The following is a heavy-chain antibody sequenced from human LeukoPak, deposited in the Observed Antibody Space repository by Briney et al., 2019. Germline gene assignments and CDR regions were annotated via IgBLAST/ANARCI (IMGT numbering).Heavy chain of an antibody. D-gene: IGHD3-3*01. CDR3: ARETWGRSETYYDFWSGTDYYMDV. J-gene: IGHJ6*03. V-gene: IGHV3-66*02. CDR2: IYSGGST. CDR1: GFTVSSNY. Sequence: GGSLTLSCAAAGFTVSSNYMGWVRQAPGKVREWVSVIYSGGSTYDADSVKGRFTISRDNSKNTLYLHMNSLRDEDTAVYYCARETWGRSETYYDFWSGTDYYMDVWGKGTTVTVSS.